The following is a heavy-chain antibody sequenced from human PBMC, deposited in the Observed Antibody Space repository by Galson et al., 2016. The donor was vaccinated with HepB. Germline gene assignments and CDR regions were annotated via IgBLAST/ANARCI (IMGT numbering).Heavy chain of an antibody. J-gene: IGHJ6*02. Sequence: SGGSISSINWWSWVRQPPGKGLEWIGEIYHNGYTNYNPSLESRVTISVDKSKNQCSLKVTSVTAADAAVYYCARTPDYYYGMDVWGQGTTVTVSS. V-gene: IGHV4-4*02. CDR2: IYHNGYT. CDR3: ARTPDYYYGMDV. CDR1: GGSISSINW.